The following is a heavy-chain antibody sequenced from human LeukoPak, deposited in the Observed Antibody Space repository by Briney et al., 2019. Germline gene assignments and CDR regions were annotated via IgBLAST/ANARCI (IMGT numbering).Heavy chain of an antibody. CDR2: ISGSGGSA. CDR1: GFTFSSYV. CDR3: AKDRGRYYDSSGYYWGYYFDS. D-gene: IGHD3-22*01. J-gene: IGHJ4*02. Sequence: GGSLRLSCAASGFTFSSYVVNWVRQAPGKGLEWVSAISGSGGSAFYADSVKGRFTISRDNSKNTLYLQMSSLRAEDTAVYYCAKDRGRYYDSSGYYWGYYFDSWGQGILVTVST. V-gene: IGHV3-23*01.